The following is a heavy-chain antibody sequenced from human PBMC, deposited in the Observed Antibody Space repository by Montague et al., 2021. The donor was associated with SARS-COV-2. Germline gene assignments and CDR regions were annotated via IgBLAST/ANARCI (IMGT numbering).Heavy chain of an antibody. Sequence: SRSLSLSASGFPFSNYWMSWVRQAPGKGLEWVANIKEDGGQKYYVDSVKGRFTISRDNAKNSLYLQMNSLRAEDTAVYYCARDPNCGSTSCYYHYWGQGTLVTVSS. V-gene: IGHV3-7*01. CDR3: ARDPNCGSTSCYYHY. CDR1: GFPFSNYW. CDR2: IKEDGGQK. D-gene: IGHD2-2*01. J-gene: IGHJ4*02.